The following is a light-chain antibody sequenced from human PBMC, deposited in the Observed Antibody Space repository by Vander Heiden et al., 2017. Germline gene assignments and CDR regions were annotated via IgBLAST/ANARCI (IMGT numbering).Light chain of an antibody. J-gene: IGLJ1*01. CDR3: QSYDSSLSAPYV. V-gene: IGLV1-40*01. CDR2: GNT. CDR1: SSNIGAGYD. Sequence: QSVLTPPPSVSGAPGQRVTISCTGSSSNIGAGYDVHWYQQLPGTAPKLLIYGNTNRPSGVPDRFSGSKSGTSASLAITGLQAEDEADYYCQSYDSSLSAPYVFGTGTKVTVL.